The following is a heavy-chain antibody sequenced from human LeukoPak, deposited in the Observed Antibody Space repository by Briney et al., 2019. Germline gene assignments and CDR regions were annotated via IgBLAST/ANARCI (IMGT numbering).Heavy chain of an antibody. CDR3: AIRRGYSYGEFDY. CDR1: GFTFSSYA. V-gene: IGHV3-23*01. D-gene: IGHD5-18*01. J-gene: IGHJ4*02. Sequence: GASLRLSCAASGFTFSSYAMSWVRQAPGKGLEWVSAISGSGGSTYYADSVKGRSTISRDNSKNTLYLQMNSLRAEDTAVYYCAIRRGYSYGEFDYWGQGTLVTVSS. CDR2: ISGSGGST.